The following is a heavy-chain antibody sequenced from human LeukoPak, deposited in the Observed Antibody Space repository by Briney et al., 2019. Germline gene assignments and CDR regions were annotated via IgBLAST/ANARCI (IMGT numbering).Heavy chain of an antibody. CDR1: GFTFSSYA. Sequence: LSGGSLRLSCAASGFTFSSYAMSWVRQAPGKGLGWVSAISGSGGSTYYADSVKGRFTISRDNSKNTLCLQMNSLRAEDTAVYYCAKDGRITIFGVGFWDIWGQGTMVTVSS. CDR3: AKDGRITIFGVGFWDI. J-gene: IGHJ3*02. D-gene: IGHD3-3*01. V-gene: IGHV3-23*01. CDR2: ISGSGGST.